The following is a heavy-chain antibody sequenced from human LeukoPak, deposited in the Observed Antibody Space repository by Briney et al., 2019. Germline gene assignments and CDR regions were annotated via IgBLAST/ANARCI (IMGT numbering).Heavy chain of an antibody. J-gene: IGHJ4*02. V-gene: IGHV1-2*06. CDR3: ARAGPYYDFWSGPASFFGY. D-gene: IGHD3-3*01. CDR1: GYTFTGYY. Sequence: ASVKVSCKASGYTFTGYYMHWVRQAPGQGLEWMGRINPNSGGTNYAQKFQGRVTMTRDTSISTAYMELSRLRSDDTAVYYCARAGPYYDFWSGPASFFGYWGQGTLVTVSS. CDR2: INPNSGGT.